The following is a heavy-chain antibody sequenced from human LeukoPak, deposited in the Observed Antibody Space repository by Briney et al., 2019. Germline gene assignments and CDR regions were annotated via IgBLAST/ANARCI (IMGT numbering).Heavy chain of an antibody. J-gene: IGHJ5*02. CDR3: AKDLRGIDGSGSYYNWFDP. CDR2: ISGSGGST. Sequence: GRSLRLSCAASGFTFSSYAMSWVRQAPGKGLEWVSAISGSGGSTYYADSVKGRFTISRDNSKNTLYLQMNSLRAEDTAVYYCAKDLRGIDGSGSYYNWFDPWGQGTLITVSS. D-gene: IGHD3-10*01. V-gene: IGHV3-23*01. CDR1: GFTFSSYA.